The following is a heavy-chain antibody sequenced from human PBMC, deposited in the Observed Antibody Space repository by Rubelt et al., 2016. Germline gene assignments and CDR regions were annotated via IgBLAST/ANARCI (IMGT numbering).Heavy chain of an antibody. Sequence: VQLVESGGGLVQPGRSLRLSCTASGFTFGDFAMSWFRQAPGKGLEWVAVISYDGSNKYYADSVKGRFTISRNNSKNTLYLQMNSLRAEDTAVYYCAIQAAGSYYDYFQHWGQGTLVTVSS. J-gene: IGHJ1*01. V-gene: IGHV3-30*04. CDR2: ISYDGSNK. CDR1: GFTFGDFA. D-gene: IGHD1-26*01. CDR3: AIQAAGSYYDYFQH.